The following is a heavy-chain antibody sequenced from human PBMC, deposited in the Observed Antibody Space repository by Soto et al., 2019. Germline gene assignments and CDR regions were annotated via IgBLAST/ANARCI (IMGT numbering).Heavy chain of an antibody. Sequence: QVQLQQWGAGLLKPSETLSLTCAVYGGSFSGYYWSWIRQPPGKGLEWIGEINHSGSTNYNPSLKSRVPISVDTSKNRFSLKLSSVPAADTAVYYCARDGYCSGGSCDSEVSAYWGQGTLVTVSS. J-gene: IGHJ4*02. CDR3: ARDGYCSGGSCDSEVSAY. V-gene: IGHV4-34*02. D-gene: IGHD2-15*01. CDR2: INHSGST. CDR1: GGSFSGYY.